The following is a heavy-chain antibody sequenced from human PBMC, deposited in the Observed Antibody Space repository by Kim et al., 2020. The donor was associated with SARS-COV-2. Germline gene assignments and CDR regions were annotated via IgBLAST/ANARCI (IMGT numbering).Heavy chain of an antibody. Sequence: SETLSLTCTVSGGSISGYYWSWIRQPPGKGLEWIGYIYYSGSTNYNPSLKSRVTISVDTSKNQFSLKLSSVTAADTAVYYCARASSEGPYYYYGMDVWG. CDR3: ARASSEGPYYYYGMDV. CDR2: IYYSGST. D-gene: IGHD3-10*01. J-gene: IGHJ6*02. CDR1: GGSISGYY. V-gene: IGHV4-59*01.